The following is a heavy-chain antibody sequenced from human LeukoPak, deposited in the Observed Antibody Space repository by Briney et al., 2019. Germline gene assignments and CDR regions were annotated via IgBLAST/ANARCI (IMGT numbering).Heavy chain of an antibody. Sequence: GGSLRLSCAASGITFGNNWMHWVRQAPGKGLVWVSRINSDGSSTSYADSVKGRFTISRDNAKNTLYLQMNSLRAEDTAVYYCARELYSGSYYGVDYWGQGTLVTVSS. J-gene: IGHJ4*02. CDR3: ARELYSGSYYGVDY. CDR2: INSDGSST. CDR1: GITFGNNW. D-gene: IGHD1-26*01. V-gene: IGHV3-74*01.